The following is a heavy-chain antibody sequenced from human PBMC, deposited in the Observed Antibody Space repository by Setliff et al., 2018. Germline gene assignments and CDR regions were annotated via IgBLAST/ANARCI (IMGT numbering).Heavy chain of an antibody. V-gene: IGHV4-30-4*01. CDR1: DDSISSRHYY. CDR2: ISYSGNT. CDR3: ARDRSALVRGVVHHNYFDP. Sequence: SETLSLTCTVSDDSISSRHYYWSWIRQPAGKGLEWLGYISYSGNTYYNPSFEGRLALSVDASMNQFSLRLSSVTAADSAIYYCARDRSALVRGVVHHNYFDPWGQGNKVTVSS. D-gene: IGHD3-10*01. J-gene: IGHJ4*02.